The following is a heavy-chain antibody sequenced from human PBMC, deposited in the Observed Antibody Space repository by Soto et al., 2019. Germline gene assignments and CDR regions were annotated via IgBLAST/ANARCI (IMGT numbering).Heavy chain of an antibody. J-gene: IGHJ4*02. Sequence: QVQLVESGGGVVQPGRSLRLSCAASGFTVSSYGMHWVRQAPGKGLEWVAVISRDGGTKDYADSGKGRFTISRDNSRNTLLLEMNSLRGDDMSGDYCTGDVASGYWGQGTLVTVSS. CDR2: ISRDGGTK. V-gene: IGHV3-30*03. CDR3: TGDVASGY. CDR1: GFTVSSYG. D-gene: IGHD3-10*01.